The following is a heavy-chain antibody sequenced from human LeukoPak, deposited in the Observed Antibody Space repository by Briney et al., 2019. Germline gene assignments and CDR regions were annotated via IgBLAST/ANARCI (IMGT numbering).Heavy chain of an antibody. CDR1: GFTFSSYW. CDR3: ARDQMAYRSSTSCYDDGMDA. CDR2: INSDGSST. V-gene: IGHV3-74*01. D-gene: IGHD2-2*01. J-gene: IGHJ6*04. Sequence: GGSLRLSCAASGFTFSSYWMHWVRQAPGKGLVWASRINSDGSSTSYADSVKGRFTISRDNAKNTLYLQMNSLRAEDTAVYYCARDQMAYRSSTSCYDDGMDAWGKGTTVTVSS.